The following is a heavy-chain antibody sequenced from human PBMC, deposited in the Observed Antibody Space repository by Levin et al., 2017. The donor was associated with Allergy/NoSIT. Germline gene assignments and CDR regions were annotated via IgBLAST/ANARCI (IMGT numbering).Heavy chain of an antibody. V-gene: IGHV3-15*01. Sequence: SCAASGFTFSNAWMRWVRQAPGKGLEWVGRITSKTDGGTTDYAAPVKGRFTISRDDSKNTLYLQMNSLKTEDTAVYYCTTGGVLLWFGELRGAFDSWGQGTMVTVSS. CDR2: ITSKTDGGTT. CDR3: TTGGVLLWFGELRGAFDS. J-gene: IGHJ3*02. CDR1: GFTFSNAW. D-gene: IGHD3-10*01.